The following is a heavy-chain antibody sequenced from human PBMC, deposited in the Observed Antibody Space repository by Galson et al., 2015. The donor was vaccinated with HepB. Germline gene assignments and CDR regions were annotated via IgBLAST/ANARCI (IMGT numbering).Heavy chain of an antibody. Sequence: SVKVSCKASGYTFTSYAMHWVRQAPGQRLGWMGWINAGNGNTKYSQKFQGRVTITRDTSASTAYMELSSLRSGDTAVYYCARDRSGGWYSAFDIWGQGTMVTVSS. CDR3: ARDRSGGWYSAFDI. D-gene: IGHD6-19*01. V-gene: IGHV1-3*01. CDR1: GYTFTSYA. CDR2: INAGNGNT. J-gene: IGHJ3*02.